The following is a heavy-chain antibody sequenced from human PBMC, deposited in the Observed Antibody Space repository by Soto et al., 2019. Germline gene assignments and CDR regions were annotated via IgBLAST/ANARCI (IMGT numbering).Heavy chain of an antibody. CDR1: NGSINSAGHF. J-gene: IGHJ4*02. D-gene: IGHD3-16*01. CDR2: IYYTGST. V-gene: IGHV4-31*03. Sequence: SETLSLTCSVSNGSINSAGHFWSWLRQHPGKGLEWLGYIYYTGSTYYNPALQRRAVFSIDTSKTRFSLKLTSVTAADTAVYYCARGFGGVPLDYFDFWGQGTQVTVSS. CDR3: ARGFGGVPLDYFDF.